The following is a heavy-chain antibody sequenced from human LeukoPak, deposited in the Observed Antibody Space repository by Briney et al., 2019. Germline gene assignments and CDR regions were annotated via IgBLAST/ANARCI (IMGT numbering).Heavy chain of an antibody. CDR1: GFTFSSYW. D-gene: IGHD3-22*01. CDR3: ARDSRYYYDSSGFAYYFDY. V-gene: IGHV3-74*01. CDR2: INSDGSST. J-gene: IGHJ4*02. Sequence: PGGSLRLSCAASGFTFSSYWMHWVRQAPGKGLVWVSRINSDGSSTSYADSVKGRFTISRDNAKNTLYLQMNSLRAEDTAVYYCARDSRYYYDSSGFAYYFDYWGQGTLVTVSS.